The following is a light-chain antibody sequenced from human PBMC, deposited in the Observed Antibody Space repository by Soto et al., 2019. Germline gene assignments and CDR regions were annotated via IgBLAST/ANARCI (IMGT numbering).Light chain of an antibody. J-gene: IGLJ2*01. CDR3: CSYAGTTTFVV. V-gene: IGLV2-23*02. Sequence: QSALTQPASVSGSPGQSITIPCTGTSSDVGRYNLVSWYQQRPGKAPKLMIYEVSYRPSGVSNRFSGSKSGNTASLTISGLQTDDEADYYCCSYAGTTTFVVFGGGTKLTVL. CDR2: EVS. CDR1: SSDVGRYNL.